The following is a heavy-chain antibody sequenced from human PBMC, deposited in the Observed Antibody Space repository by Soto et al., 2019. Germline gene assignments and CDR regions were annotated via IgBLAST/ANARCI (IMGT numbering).Heavy chain of an antibody. J-gene: IGHJ1*01. CDR2: INPSGGST. CDR1: GYTFTSYY. V-gene: IGHV1-46*03. D-gene: IGHD5-18*01. CDR3: ARDLGGGYSYGRTEYFQH. Sequence: ASVKVSCKASGYTFTSYYMHWVRQAPGQGLEWMGIINPSGGSTSYAQKFQGRVTMTRDTPTSTVYMELSSLRSEDTAVYYCARDLGGGYSYGRTEYFQHWGQGTLVTVSS.